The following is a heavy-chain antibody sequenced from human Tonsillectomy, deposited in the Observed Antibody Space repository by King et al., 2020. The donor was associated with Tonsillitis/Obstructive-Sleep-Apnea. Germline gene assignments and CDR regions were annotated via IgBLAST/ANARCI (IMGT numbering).Heavy chain of an antibody. V-gene: IGHV1-18*01. J-gene: IGHJ4*02. CDR1: GYTFSNYG. CDR3: ARDSMSHYFDSSAYYTFDY. Sequence: QVQLVQSGAEVKKPGASVKVSCKASGYTFSNYGISWVRQAPGQGLEWLGWISAYNGHTNLAQKLQGRVTMTTDTSTSTAYMELRSLRSDDTAVYYCARDSMSHYFDSSAYYTFDYWGQGTLVTVSS. D-gene: IGHD3-22*01. CDR2: ISAYNGHT.